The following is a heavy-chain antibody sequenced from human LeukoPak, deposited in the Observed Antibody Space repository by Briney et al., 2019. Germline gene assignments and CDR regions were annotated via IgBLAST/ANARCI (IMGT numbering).Heavy chain of an antibody. D-gene: IGHD1-26*01. CDR1: GYTFTNYG. CDR2: ISAYNGHT. Sequence: ASVKVSCKASGYTFTNYGFTWVRQAPGQGLEGMGWISAYNGHTNYAQNLQGRLTMTTDTSTSTAYMELRSLGSDDTAMYYCARDGSPTLSGSCDYWGQGTLVTVSS. CDR3: ARDGSPTLSGSCDY. J-gene: IGHJ4*02. V-gene: IGHV1-18*01.